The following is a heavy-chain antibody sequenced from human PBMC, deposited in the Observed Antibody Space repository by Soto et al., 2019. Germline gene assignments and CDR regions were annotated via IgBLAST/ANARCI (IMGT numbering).Heavy chain of an antibody. D-gene: IGHD6-13*01. CDR2: IIPILGIA. Sequence: SVKVSCKASGGTFSSYTISWVRQAPGQGLEWMGRIIPILGIANYAQKFQGRVTITADKSTSTAYMELSSLRSEDTAVYYCARGRGIAAAGTYNYSYRTAWGKGTRVTVSS. CDR1: GGTFSSYT. CDR3: ARGRGIAAAGTYNYSYRTA. V-gene: IGHV1-69*02. J-gene: IGHJ6*03.